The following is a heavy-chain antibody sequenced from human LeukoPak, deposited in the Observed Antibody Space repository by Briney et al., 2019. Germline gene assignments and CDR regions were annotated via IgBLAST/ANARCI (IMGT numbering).Heavy chain of an antibody. J-gene: IGHJ5*02. CDR2: INSDGSST. Sequence: PGGSLRLSCAASGFTFSSNSMHWVRQAPGKGLVWVSRINSDGSSTNYADSVKGRFANSRDNAKNTLYLQMNSLRGEDTAVYYCARGGGYGYVTWGQGTLVSVSS. D-gene: IGHD5-18*01. CDR3: ARGGGYGYVT. V-gene: IGHV3-74*01. CDR1: GFTFSSNS.